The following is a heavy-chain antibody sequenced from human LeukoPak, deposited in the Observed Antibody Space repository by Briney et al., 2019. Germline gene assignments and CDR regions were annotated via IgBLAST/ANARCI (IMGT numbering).Heavy chain of an antibody. Sequence: GASVKVSCKASGYTFTSYYMHWVRQAPGQGLEWMGIINPSGGSTSYAQKFQGRVTMTRDTSTSTVYMELSSLRSEDTAVYYCARGLYSYGPLPYYMDVWGKGTTVTISS. D-gene: IGHD5-18*01. CDR3: ARGLYSYGPLPYYMDV. J-gene: IGHJ6*03. V-gene: IGHV1-46*01. CDR2: INPSGGST. CDR1: GYTFTSYY.